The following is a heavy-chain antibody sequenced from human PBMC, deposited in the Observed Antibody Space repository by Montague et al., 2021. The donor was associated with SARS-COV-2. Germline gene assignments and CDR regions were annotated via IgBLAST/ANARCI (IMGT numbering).Heavy chain of an antibody. V-gene: IGHV3-7*03. Sequence: SLRLSCAASGFTFSRYWMSWVRQAPGKGLEWVANIKQDGSEKYYVDSVXGRFTISRDNAKNSLYLQMNSLRAEDTAVYYCARASGKKTIFGVVISYFDYWGQGTLVTVSS. CDR3: ARASGKKTIFGVVISYFDY. D-gene: IGHD3-3*01. CDR1: GFTFSRYW. J-gene: IGHJ4*02. CDR2: IKQDGSEK.